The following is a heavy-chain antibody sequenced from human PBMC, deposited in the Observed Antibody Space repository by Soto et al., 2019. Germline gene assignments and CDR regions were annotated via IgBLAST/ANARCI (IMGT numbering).Heavy chain of an antibody. CDR3: AVMITFGGSKGYYYYYYMDV. D-gene: IGHD3-16*01. Sequence: QLQLQESGPGLVKPSETLSLTCTVSGGSISSSSYYWGWIRQPPGKGLEWIGSIYYSGSTYYNPSLKSRVTISVDTSKNQFSLKLSSVTAADTAVYYCAVMITFGGSKGYYYYYYMDVWGKGTTVTVSS. V-gene: IGHV4-39*01. CDR1: GGSISSSSYY. J-gene: IGHJ6*03. CDR2: IYYSGST.